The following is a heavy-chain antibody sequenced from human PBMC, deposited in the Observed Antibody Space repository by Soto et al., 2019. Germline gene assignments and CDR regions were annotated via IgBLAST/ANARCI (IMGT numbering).Heavy chain of an antibody. CDR2: IYTSGST. J-gene: IGHJ6*02. CDR1: GGSISSYY. V-gene: IGHV4-4*07. D-gene: IGHD6-13*01. CDR3: AIVSSSSFPYYYYGMDV. Sequence: SETLSLTCTVSGGSISSYYWSWIRQPAGKGLEWIGRIYTSGSTNYNPSLKSRVTMSVDTSKNQFSLKLSSVTAADTAVYYCAIVSSSSFPYYYYGMDVWGQGTTVTVS.